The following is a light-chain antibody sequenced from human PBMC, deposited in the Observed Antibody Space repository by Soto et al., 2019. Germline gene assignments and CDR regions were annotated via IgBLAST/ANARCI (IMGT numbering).Light chain of an antibody. J-gene: IGLJ1*01. CDR2: EVN. CDR3: SSYAGSSNV. V-gene: IGLV2-8*01. CDR1: TSDVGGYDY. Sequence: QSVLTQPASVSGSPGQSITISCTGTTSDVGGYDYVSWYQQHPGQAPKLMIYEVNKRPSGVPDRFSGSKSGNTASLTVSGLQAEDEADYYCSSYAGSSNVFGTGTKVTVL.